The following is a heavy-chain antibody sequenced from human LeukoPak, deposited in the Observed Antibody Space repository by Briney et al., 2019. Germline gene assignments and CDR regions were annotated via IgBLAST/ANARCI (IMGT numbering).Heavy chain of an antibody. CDR3: AREAGASMSWFDP. CDR2: IYTSGST. CDR1: GGSISSSSYY. J-gene: IGHJ5*02. D-gene: IGHD1-26*01. Sequence: SETLSLTCTVSGGSISSSSYYWGWIRQPAGKGLEWIGRIYTSGSTNYNPSLKSRVTMSVDTSKNQFSLKLSSVTAADTAVYYCAREAGASMSWFDPWGQGTLVTVSS. V-gene: IGHV4-61*02.